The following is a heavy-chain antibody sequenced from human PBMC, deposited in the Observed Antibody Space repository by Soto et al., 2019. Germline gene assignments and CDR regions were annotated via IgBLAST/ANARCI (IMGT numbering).Heavy chain of an antibody. CDR3: ARAFYGMDV. CDR1: GFSLSGTGMR. V-gene: IGHV2-70*04. J-gene: IGHJ6*02. CDR2: IDWEDTK. Sequence: SGPTLVNPTQTLTLTCTVSGFSLSGTGMRVTWIRQPPGKALEWLARIDWEDTKLYSSSLKMRLTISRDTSKNQVVLTMTSMDPADTGTYYCARAFYGMDVWGQGTTVTVSS.